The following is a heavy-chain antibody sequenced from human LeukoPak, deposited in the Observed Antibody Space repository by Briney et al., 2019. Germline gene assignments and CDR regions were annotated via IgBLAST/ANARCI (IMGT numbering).Heavy chain of an antibody. CDR1: GFTFSSYG. CDR3: AKVAADSAWHIDL. J-gene: IGHJ2*01. CDR2: MSESGDAT. Sequence: GGSLRLSCAASGFTFSSYGMHWVRQAPGKGLEWVSGMSESGDATYYADSVKGRFTISRDNFKRTLYLQMNRLRAEDTAVYYCAKVAADSAWHIDLWGRGTLVSVSS. D-gene: IGHD6-13*01. V-gene: IGHV3-23*01.